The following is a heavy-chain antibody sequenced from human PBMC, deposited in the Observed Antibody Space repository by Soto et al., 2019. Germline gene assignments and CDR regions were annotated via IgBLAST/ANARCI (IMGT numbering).Heavy chain of an antibody. D-gene: IGHD1-1*01. Sequence: PGGSLRLSCAASGFTFSNYFMHWVRQVPGEGLVWASRMSGDGKTISYADSVKGRFTISRDNAKNTLYLQMNSLRVEDTAVYYCAGTYVPGIAGFDPWGQGTLVTV. CDR1: GFTFSNYF. CDR3: AGTYVPGIAGFDP. J-gene: IGHJ5*02. V-gene: IGHV3-74*01. CDR2: MSGDGKTI.